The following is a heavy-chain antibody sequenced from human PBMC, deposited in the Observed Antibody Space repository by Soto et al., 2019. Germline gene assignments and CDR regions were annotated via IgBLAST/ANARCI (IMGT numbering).Heavy chain of an antibody. CDR2: IWYDGSNK. V-gene: IGHV3-33*01. D-gene: IGHD3-3*02. CDR3: ARDGSILYYYYGMDV. CDR1: GFTFSSYG. Sequence: LRLSCAAPGFTFSSYGMHWVRQAPGKGLEWVAGIWYDGSNKYYADSVKGRFTISRDNSKNTLYLQMNSLRAEDTAVYYCARDGSILYYYYGMDVWGQGXTVTVPS. J-gene: IGHJ6*02.